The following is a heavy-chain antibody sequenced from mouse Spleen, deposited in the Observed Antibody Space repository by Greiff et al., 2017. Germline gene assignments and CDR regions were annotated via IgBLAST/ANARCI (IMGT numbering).Heavy chain of an antibody. CDR1: GYTFTSYW. J-gene: IGHJ2*01. V-gene: IGHV1-53*01. CDR2: INPSNGGT. D-gene: IGHD1-1*01. Sequence: VQLQQPGTELVKPGASVKLSCKASGYTFTSYWMHWVKQRPGQGLEWIGNINPSNGGTNYNEKFKSKATLTVDKSSSTAYLQLSSLTSEDTAVYYCTTGTTVVASFDYWGQGTTLTVSS. CDR3: TTGTTVVASFDY.